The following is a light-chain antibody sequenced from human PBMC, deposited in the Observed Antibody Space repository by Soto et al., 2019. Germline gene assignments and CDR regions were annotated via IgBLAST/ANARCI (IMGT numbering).Light chain of an antibody. CDR2: DVS. Sequence: QSALTQPASVSGSPGQSITISCTGTSSDVGGYNYVSWYQQHPGKAPKLMIYDVSNLPSGVSNRFSGSKSGNTASLTISGLQSEDEADYYCSSYTSSSTPWVFGGGTKVTVL. CDR1: SSDVGGYNY. V-gene: IGLV2-14*01. J-gene: IGLJ3*02. CDR3: SSYTSSSTPWV.